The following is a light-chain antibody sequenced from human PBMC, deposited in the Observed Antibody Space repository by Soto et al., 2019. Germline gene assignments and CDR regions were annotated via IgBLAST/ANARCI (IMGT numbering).Light chain of an antibody. CDR2: EVI. CDR1: SSDVGAYNY. Sequence: QSALTQPASVSGSPGQSITISGTGPSSDVGAYNYVSGYQQHPGKAPKLMIFEVIDRPSGVSNRFSGSKSGNTASLTISGLQAEDEADYYCSSYTSSNTLVFGGGTKLTVL. V-gene: IGLV2-14*01. CDR3: SSYTSSNTLV. J-gene: IGLJ2*01.